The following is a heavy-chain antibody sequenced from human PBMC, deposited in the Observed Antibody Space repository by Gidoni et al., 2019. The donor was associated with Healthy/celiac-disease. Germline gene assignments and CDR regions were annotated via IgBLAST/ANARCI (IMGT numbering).Heavy chain of an antibody. CDR2: ISGSGGST. V-gene: IGHV3-23*01. D-gene: IGHD6-19*01. CDR3: AKPTGYSSGWLGP. Sequence: EVQLLASGGGLVQPGGSLRLSCSASGFTFSSYAMRWVRQAPGKGLEWVSAISGSGGSTYYADSVKGRFTISRDNSKNTLYLQMNSLRAEDTAVYYCAKPTGYSSGWLGPWGQGTLVTVSS. CDR1: GFTFSSYA. J-gene: IGHJ5*02.